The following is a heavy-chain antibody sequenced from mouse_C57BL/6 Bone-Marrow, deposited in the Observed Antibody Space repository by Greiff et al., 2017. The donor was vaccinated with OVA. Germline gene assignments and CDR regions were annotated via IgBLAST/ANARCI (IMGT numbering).Heavy chain of an antibody. Sequence: VQLKESGAELVRPGASVKLSCTASGFNIKDDYMHWVKQRPEQGLEWIGWIDPENGDTEYASKFQGKATITADTSSNTAYLQLSSLTSEDTAVYYCEGGVFAYWGQGTLVTVSA. V-gene: IGHV14-4*01. J-gene: IGHJ3*01. CDR1: GFNIKDDY. CDR2: IDPENGDT. CDR3: EGGVFAY.